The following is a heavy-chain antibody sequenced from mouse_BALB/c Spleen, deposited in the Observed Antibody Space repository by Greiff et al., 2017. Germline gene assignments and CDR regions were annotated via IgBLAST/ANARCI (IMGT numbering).Heavy chain of an antibody. J-gene: IGHJ2*01. CDR3: ARLAVVAPDY. V-gene: IGHV5-12-1*01. D-gene: IGHD1-1*01. Sequence: VESGGGLVKPGGSLKLSCAASGFAFSSYDMSWVRQTPEKRLEWVAYISSGGGSTYYPDTVKGRFTISRDNAKNTLYLQMSSLKSEDTAMYYCARLAVVAPDYWGQGTTLTVSS. CDR1: GFAFSSYD. CDR2: ISSGGGST.